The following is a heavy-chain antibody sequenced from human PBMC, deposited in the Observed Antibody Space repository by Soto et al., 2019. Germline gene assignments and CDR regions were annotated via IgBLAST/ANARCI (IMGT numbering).Heavy chain of an antibody. CDR1: GYTFSSYG. Sequence: QVQLVQSGGEVKKPGASVKVSCKASGYTFSSYGISWVRQAPGQGLEWMGWISAYNGNRHYAEKLEGRVTMTTDTSTSTAYLELRSLRSDDTAVYYCARDSATYYYENNIVFEIWGHGTMVTVSS. D-gene: IGHD3-22*01. CDR2: ISAYNGNR. CDR3: ARDSATYYYENNIVFEI. V-gene: IGHV1-18*01. J-gene: IGHJ3*02.